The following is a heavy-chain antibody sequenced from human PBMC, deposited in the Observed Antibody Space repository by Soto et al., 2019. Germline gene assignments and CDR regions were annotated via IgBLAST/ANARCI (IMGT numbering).Heavy chain of an antibody. CDR3: ARDLGFEYSGYDFGWLDP. V-gene: IGHV1-69*01. CDR2: IIPIFGTA. D-gene: IGHD5-12*01. J-gene: IGHJ5*02. CDR1: GGTFSSYA. Sequence: QVQLVQSGAEVKKPGSSVKVSCKASGGTFSSYAISWVRQAPGQGLEWMGGIIPIFGTANYAQKFQGRVTISADESTSTDYMELSSLRYEDTAVYYCARDLGFEYSGYDFGWLDPWGQGTLVNVSS.